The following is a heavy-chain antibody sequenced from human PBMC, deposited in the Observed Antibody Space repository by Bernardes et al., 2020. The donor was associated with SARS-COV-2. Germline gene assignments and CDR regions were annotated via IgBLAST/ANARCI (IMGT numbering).Heavy chain of an antibody. D-gene: IGHD6-19*01. CDR2: IYHSGST. CDR3: ARRDSSGWYGGWFDP. CDR1: GGSISSSNW. J-gene: IGHJ5*02. Sequence: SETLSLTRAVSGGSISSSNWWSWVRQPPGKGLEWIGEIYHSGSTNYNPSLKSRVTISVDKSKNQFSLKLSSVTAADTAVYYCARRDSSGWYGGWFDPWGQGTLVTVSS. V-gene: IGHV4-4*02.